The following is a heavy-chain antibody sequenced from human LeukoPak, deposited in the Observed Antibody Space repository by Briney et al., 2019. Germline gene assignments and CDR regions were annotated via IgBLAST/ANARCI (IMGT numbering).Heavy chain of an antibody. V-gene: IGHV1-8*03. CDR2: MNPNSGNT. CDR3: ARGRREWELIDY. Sequence: PKASVKVSCKASGGTFSSYAINWVRQATGQGLEWMGWMNPNSGNTGYAQKFQGRVTITRNTSISTAYMELSSLRSEDTAVYYCARGRREWELIDYWGQGTLVTVSS. D-gene: IGHD1-26*01. J-gene: IGHJ4*02. CDR1: GGTFSSYA.